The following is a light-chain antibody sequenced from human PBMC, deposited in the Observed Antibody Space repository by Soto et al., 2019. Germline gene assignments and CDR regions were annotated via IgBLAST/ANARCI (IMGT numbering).Light chain of an antibody. V-gene: IGLV2-8*01. Sequence: QSVLTQPPSASGSPGQSVTISCTGTSSDVGDNNYVSWYQQHPGKAPKLIIYEVNKRPSGVPDRFSGSKSGNTASLTVSGIQAEDEADYYCSSFAGNNNIVFGGRTKLTVL. CDR2: EVN. J-gene: IGLJ2*01. CDR3: SSFAGNNNIV. CDR1: SSDVGDNNY.